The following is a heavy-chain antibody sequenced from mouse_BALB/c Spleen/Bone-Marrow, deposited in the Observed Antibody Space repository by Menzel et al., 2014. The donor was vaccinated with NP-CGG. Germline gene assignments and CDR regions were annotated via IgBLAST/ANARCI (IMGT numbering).Heavy chain of an antibody. Sequence: EVKLVESGGGLVKPGGSLKLSCAASGFTFSDYYMYWVRQTPEKRLEWVATISDGGSYTYYPDSVKGRFTISRDNAKNNLYLQMSSLKPEDTAMYYCARGSSYFDYWCQGTTLTVSS. D-gene: IGHD1-1*01. CDR1: GFTFSDYY. J-gene: IGHJ2*01. V-gene: IGHV5-4*02. CDR3: ARGSSYFDY. CDR2: ISDGGSYT.